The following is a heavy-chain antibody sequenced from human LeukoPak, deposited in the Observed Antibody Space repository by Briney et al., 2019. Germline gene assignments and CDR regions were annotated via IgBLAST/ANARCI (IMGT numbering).Heavy chain of an antibody. CDR3: ARAAIHYDSSGLDY. CDR1: GSTFTSYY. Sequence: ASVKVSCKASGSTFTSYYMHWVRQAPGQGLEWMGIIKPSGGSTSYAPKFQGRVTRSRDTSTSTLYMELSSLKSEDTAVYYCARAAIHYDSSGLDYWGQGTLVTVSS. V-gene: IGHV1-46*01. D-gene: IGHD3-22*01. J-gene: IGHJ4*02. CDR2: IKPSGGST.